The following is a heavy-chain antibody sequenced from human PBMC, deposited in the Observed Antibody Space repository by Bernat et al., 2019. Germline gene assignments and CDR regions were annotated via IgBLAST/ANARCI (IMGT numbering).Heavy chain of an antibody. CDR3: ARDRAYFDWLADY. Sequence: EVQLVESGGGLVKPGGSLRLSCAASGFTFSSYSMNWVRQAPGKGLEWVSSISSSSSYINYADSVKGRFTISRDNAKNSLYLQMNSLRAEDTAVYYCARDRAYFDWLADYWGQGTLVTVSS. V-gene: IGHV3-21*01. D-gene: IGHD3-9*01. J-gene: IGHJ4*02. CDR2: ISSSSSYI. CDR1: GFTFSSYS.